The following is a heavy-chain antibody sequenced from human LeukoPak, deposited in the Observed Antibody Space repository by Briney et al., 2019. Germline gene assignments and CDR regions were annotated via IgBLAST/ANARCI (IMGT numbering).Heavy chain of an antibody. CDR3: ASFGAHDWLDP. D-gene: IGHD1-26*01. CDR2: INNKGSNT. CDR1: GFTFRIYW. V-gene: IGHV3-74*01. Sequence: GGSLRLSCTASGFTFRIYWMDWVRQARGKGLVWVSRINNKGSNTNYADSVKGRFTISRDNAKNTLYLEMNSLRAEDTAVYYCASFGAHDWLDPWGQGTLVTVSS. J-gene: IGHJ5*02.